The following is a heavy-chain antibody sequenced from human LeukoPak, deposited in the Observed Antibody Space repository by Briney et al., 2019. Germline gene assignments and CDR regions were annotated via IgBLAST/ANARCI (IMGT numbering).Heavy chain of an antibody. CDR1: GFTFSSYS. V-gene: IGHV3-21*01. CDR2: ISSSSYI. D-gene: IGHD1-26*01. CDR3: ATVGATGWFDP. J-gene: IGHJ5*02. Sequence: GGSLRLSCAASGFTFSSYSMNWVRQAPGKGLEWVSSISSSSYIYYADSVKGRFTISRDNAKNSLYLQMNSLRAEDTAVYYCATVGATGWFDPWGQGTLVTVSS.